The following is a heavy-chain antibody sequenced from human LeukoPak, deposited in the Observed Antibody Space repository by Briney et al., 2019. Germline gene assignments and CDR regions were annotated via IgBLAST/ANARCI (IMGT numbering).Heavy chain of an antibody. V-gene: IGHV1-3*03. CDR2: INAGNGNT. CDR3: ARDSVAYSYGYGAFDY. D-gene: IGHD5-18*01. J-gene: IGHJ4*02. Sequence: ASVKVSCKASGYTFTSYAMHWVRQAPGQRLEWMGWINAGNGNTKYSQEFQGRVTITRDTSASTAYMELSSLRSEDMAVYYCARDSVAYSYGYGAFDYWGQGTLVTVSS. CDR1: GYTFTSYA.